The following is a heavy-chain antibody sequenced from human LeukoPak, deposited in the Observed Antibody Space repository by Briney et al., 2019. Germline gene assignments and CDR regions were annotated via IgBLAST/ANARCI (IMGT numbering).Heavy chain of an antibody. D-gene: IGHD6-6*01. Sequence: SETLSLTCAVYGGSFSGYYWSWIRQPPGKGLEWIGEINHSGSTNYNPSLKSRVTISVDTSKNQFSLKLSSVTAADTAVYYCARLNGIAARIYYYMDVWGKGTTVTVSS. CDR1: GGSFSGYY. CDR2: INHSGST. V-gene: IGHV4-34*01. CDR3: ARLNGIAARIYYYMDV. J-gene: IGHJ6*03.